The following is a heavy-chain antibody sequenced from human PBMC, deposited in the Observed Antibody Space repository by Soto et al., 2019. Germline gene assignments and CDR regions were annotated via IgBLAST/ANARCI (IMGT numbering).Heavy chain of an antibody. CDR2: ISGSGSTI. J-gene: IGHJ4*02. CDR3: AKGFYYYDRSGYYYFDY. Sequence: VGSLRLSCAASGFTFSSYAVSWVRQAPGKGPEWISSISGSGSTIYYADSVKGRFTISRDNSKNTLYLQMSSLRAEDTAVYYCAKGFYYYDRSGYYYFDYWGQGTLVTVSS. D-gene: IGHD3-22*01. CDR1: GFTFSSYA. V-gene: IGHV3-23*01.